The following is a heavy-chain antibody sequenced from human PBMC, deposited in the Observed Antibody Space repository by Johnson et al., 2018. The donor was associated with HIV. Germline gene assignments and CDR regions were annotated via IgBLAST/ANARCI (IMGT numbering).Heavy chain of an antibody. D-gene: IGHD3-10*01. Sequence: QVQVVESGVGEVQPGRSLRLSCAASGFTFSGYGMHWVRQAPGKGLEWVAVISYDGSNKYYADSVKGRFTISRDNSKNTLYLQMNSLRAEDTAVYYCARDGNYYGLSGAFDIWGQGTMVTVSS. CDR1: GFTFSGYG. CDR2: ISYDGSNK. J-gene: IGHJ3*02. V-gene: IGHV3-30*03. CDR3: ARDGNYYGLSGAFDI.